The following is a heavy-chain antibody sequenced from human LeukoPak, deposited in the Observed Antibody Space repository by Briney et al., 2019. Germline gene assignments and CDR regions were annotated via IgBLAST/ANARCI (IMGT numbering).Heavy chain of an antibody. D-gene: IGHD4/OR15-4a*01. Sequence: GGSLRLSCTVSGFTFSSFAMTWVRQAPGKGLEWVSSISGSGDVTYNADSVKGRLTISRDNSKNTLDLQMNSLRVEDTAVYYCAKVTMVGWYFDLWGRGTLVTVSS. CDR2: ISGSGDVT. V-gene: IGHV3-23*01. CDR3: AKVTMVGWYFDL. CDR1: GFTFSSFA. J-gene: IGHJ2*01.